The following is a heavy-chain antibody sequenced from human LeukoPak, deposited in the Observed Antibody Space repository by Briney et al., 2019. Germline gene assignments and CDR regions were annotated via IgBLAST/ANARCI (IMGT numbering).Heavy chain of an antibody. CDR2: IYYSGST. CDR1: GGSVSSSSYY. Sequence: PSETLSLTCSVSGGSVSSSSYYWGWIRAPPGKGLEWIGSIYYSGSTYYNPSLKSRVTISVDTSKNQFSLKLSSVTAADTAVYYCARVGLGGSDGAFDIWGQGTMVTVSS. J-gene: IGHJ3*02. V-gene: IGHV4-39*07. D-gene: IGHD1-26*01. CDR3: ARVGLGGSDGAFDI.